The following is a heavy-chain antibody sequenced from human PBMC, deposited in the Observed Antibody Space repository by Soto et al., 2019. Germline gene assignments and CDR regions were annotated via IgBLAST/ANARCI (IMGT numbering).Heavy chain of an antibody. CDR1: GGSISSHY. CDR2: IYYSGST. CDR3: ARGREYSYGFYY. V-gene: IGHV4-59*11. J-gene: IGHJ4*02. D-gene: IGHD5-18*01. Sequence: SETLSLTCTVSGGSISSHYWRWIRQPPGKGLEWIGYIYYSGSTNYNPSLKSRVTISVDTSKNQFSLKLSSVTAADTAVYYCARGREYSYGFYYWGQGTLVTVSS.